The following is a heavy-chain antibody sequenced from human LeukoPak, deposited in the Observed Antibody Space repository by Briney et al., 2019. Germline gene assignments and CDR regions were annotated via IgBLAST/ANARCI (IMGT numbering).Heavy chain of an antibody. J-gene: IGHJ4*02. D-gene: IGHD3-10*01. V-gene: IGHV4-38-2*01. CDR1: GYSISSGYY. Sequence: PSETLSLTCVVSGYSISSGYYWGWIRQPPGKGLEWIGSIYHSGSTYYNPSLKSRVTISVDTSKNQFSLKLSSVTATDTAVYYCASVQVYYYGAGSYHAYYYFDYWGQGTLVTVSS. CDR3: ASVQVYYYGAGSYHAYYYFDY. CDR2: IYHSGST.